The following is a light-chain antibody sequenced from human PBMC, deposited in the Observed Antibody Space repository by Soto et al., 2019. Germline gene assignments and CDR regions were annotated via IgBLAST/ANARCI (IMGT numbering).Light chain of an antibody. Sequence: QSVLTQSASVPGSPGQSITISCTGTSSDVGGHDYVSWYKQHPGKAPTLMIYHVTNRPSGVSSRFSGSKSGNTAFLIFSGLQAEDEADYYCSSYTSSSTFVFGTGTKVTVL. CDR3: SSYTSSSTFV. CDR2: HVT. CDR1: SSDVGGHDY. V-gene: IGLV2-14*01. J-gene: IGLJ1*01.